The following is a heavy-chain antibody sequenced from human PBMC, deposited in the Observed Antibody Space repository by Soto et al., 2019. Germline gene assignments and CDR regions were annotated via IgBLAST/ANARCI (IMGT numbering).Heavy chain of an antibody. V-gene: IGHV4-59*01. J-gene: IGHJ6*02. CDR1: GGSISSYY. CDR2: IYYSGST. Sequence: SETLSLTCTVSGGSISSYYWSWIRQPPGKGLEWLGYIYYSGSTNYNPSLKSRVTISVDTSKNQFSLKLSSVTAADTAVYYCARSGYYYYYGMDVWGQGTTGTVSS. CDR3: ARSGYYYYYGMDV.